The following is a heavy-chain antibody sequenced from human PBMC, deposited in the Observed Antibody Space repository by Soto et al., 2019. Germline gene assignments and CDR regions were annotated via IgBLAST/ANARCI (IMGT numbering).Heavy chain of an antibody. CDR2: IIPIFGTA. CDR1: GGTFSSYA. D-gene: IGHD3-22*01. CDR3: ATDHTGSRGGYYYFDY. Sequence: QVQLVQSGAEVKKPGSSVKVSCKASGGTFSSYAISWVRQAPGQGLEWMGGIIPIFGTANYAQKFQGRVTITADESTSTAYMELSSLRSEDMAVYYCATDHTGSRGGYYYFDYCGQGTLVTVSS. V-gene: IGHV1-69*01. J-gene: IGHJ4*02.